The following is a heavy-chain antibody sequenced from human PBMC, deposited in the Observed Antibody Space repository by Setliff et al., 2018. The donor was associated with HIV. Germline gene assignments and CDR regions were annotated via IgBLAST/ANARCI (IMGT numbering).Heavy chain of an antibody. J-gene: IGHJ4*02. Sequence: ASVKVSCKVSGYRFRDFYIHWVRQAPGKGLEWMGRVDPADGETMYADKFQGRLIITADTSSDTAYMKLSNLRPDDTAVFFCTRQRLVRGFDYWGLGTLVTVSS. CDR3: TRQRLVRGFDY. CDR2: VDPADGET. D-gene: IGHD6-13*01. CDR1: GYRFRDFY. V-gene: IGHV1-69-2*01.